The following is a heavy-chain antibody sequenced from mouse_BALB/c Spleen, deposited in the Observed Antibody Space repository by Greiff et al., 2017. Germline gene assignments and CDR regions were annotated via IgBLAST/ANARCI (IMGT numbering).Heavy chain of an antibody. CDR1: GYTFTSYY. CDR2: IYPGNVNT. V-gene: IGHV1S56*01. Sequence: VQLQQSGPELVKPGASVRISCKASGYTFTSYYIHWVKQRPGQGLEWIGWIYPGNVNTKYNEKFKGKATLTADKSSSTAYMQLSSLTSEDSAVYFCARRGGYDFDYWGQGTTLTVSS. J-gene: IGHJ2*01. CDR3: ARRGGYDFDY. D-gene: IGHD2-2*01.